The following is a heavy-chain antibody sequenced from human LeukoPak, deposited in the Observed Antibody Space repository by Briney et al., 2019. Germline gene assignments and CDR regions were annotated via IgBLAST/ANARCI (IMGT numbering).Heavy chain of an antibody. J-gene: IGHJ4*02. D-gene: IGHD3-16*02. CDR1: GGTFSSYA. CDR2: INPSGGST. V-gene: IGHV1-46*01. CDR3: ARGGDNYDYVWGSYRLLDY. Sequence: ASVTVSCTASGGTFSSYAISWVRQAPGQGLEWMGIINPSGGSTSYAQKFQGRVTMTRDTSTSTVYMELSSLRSEDTAVYYCARGGDNYDYVWGSYRLLDYWGQGTLVTVSS.